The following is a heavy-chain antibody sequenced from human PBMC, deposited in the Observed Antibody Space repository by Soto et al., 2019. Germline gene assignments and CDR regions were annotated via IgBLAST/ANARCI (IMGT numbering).Heavy chain of an antibody. J-gene: IGHJ4*02. CDR1: GSFNSGGGCS. CDR3: ARVTYYYDSSGYPRLYHFDY. V-gene: IGHV4-30-2*01. CDR2: IYHSGST. Sequence: SLSCVESGSFNSGGGCSCSWIRQPPGTGLDWIGYIYHSGSTYYNPSLKSRVTISVDRSKNQFSLKLSSVTAADTAVYYCARVTYYYDSSGYPRLYHFDYWGQGTLVTVSS. D-gene: IGHD3-22*01.